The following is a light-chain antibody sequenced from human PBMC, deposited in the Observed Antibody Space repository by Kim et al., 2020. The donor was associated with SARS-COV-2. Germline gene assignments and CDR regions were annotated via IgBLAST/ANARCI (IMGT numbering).Light chain of an antibody. CDR1: SSDVGGFDF. Sequence: QSALTQPASVSGSLGQSITISCTGTSSDVGGFDFVSWYQQHPGRAPNLIIYDVSKRPSGVSDRFSGSKSGKTASLTISGLQPEDEADYFCTSYRTSVVFAVFGGGTKVTVL. V-gene: IGLV2-14*01. J-gene: IGLJ3*02. CDR3: TSYRTSVVFAV. CDR2: DVS.